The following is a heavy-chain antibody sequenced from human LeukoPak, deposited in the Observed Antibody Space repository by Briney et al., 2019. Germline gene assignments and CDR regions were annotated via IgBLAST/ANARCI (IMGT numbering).Heavy chain of an antibody. Sequence: PGGSLRLSCAASGFTFSNYGMSWVRQAPGKGLEWVSALSDSGTSTYYADSVKGRFTISRDNSKNTLHLQMNSLSAEDTAIYYCAKDRLTLDAFDIWGQGTMVTVSS. D-gene: IGHD2-21*02. CDR2: LSDSGTST. J-gene: IGHJ3*02. CDR1: GFTFSNYG. V-gene: IGHV3-23*01. CDR3: AKDRLTLDAFDI.